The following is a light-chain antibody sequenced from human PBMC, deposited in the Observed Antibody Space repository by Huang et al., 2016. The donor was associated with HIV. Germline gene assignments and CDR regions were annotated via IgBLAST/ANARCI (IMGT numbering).Light chain of an antibody. CDR1: QSVSSN. CDR2: AAS. CDR3: QQYDNRPPWT. J-gene: IGKJ1*01. Sequence: DILLTQSPATLSVSLGERATLSCRATQSVSSNLACYQQKGGQAPRLLLYAASARANGGSARFSGSGAGTEFTLTISSLQSEDSAVYYCQQYDNRPPWTFGQGTRVEI. V-gene: IGKV3-15*01.